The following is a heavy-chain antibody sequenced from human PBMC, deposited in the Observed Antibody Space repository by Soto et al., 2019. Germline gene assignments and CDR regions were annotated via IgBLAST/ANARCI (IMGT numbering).Heavy chain of an antibody. CDR3: ARDSPYGSGSYYRIPTNYYYYYGMDV. J-gene: IGHJ6*02. V-gene: IGHV3-33*01. Sequence: PGGSLRLSCAASGFTFSSYGMHWVRQAPGKGLEWVAVIWYDGSNKYYADSVKGRFTISRDNSKNTLYLQMNSLRAEDTAVYYCARDSPYGSGSYYRIPTNYYYYYGMDVWGQGTTVTVSS. D-gene: IGHD3-10*01. CDR1: GFTFSSYG. CDR2: IWYDGSNK.